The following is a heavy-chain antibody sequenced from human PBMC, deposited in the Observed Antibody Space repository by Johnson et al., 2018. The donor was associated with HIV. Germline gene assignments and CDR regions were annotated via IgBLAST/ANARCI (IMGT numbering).Heavy chain of an antibody. CDR1: GFTVSRNY. CDR3: TREEGGTYYSVDAFDI. J-gene: IGHJ3*02. CDR2: IYSGGST. V-gene: IGHV3-66*01. Sequence: VQLVESGGGLVQPGGSLRLSCAASGFTVSRNYMSWVRQAPGKGLEWVSVIYSGGSTYHADSVKGRFTISRDNSKNTLYLQMTSLRAEDTAVYYCTREEGGTYYSVDAFDIWGQGTMVTVSS. D-gene: IGHD1-26*01.